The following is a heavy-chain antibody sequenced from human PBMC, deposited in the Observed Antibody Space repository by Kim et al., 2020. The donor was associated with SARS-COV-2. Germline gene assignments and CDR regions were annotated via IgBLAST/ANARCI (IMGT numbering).Heavy chain of an antibody. D-gene: IGHD5-12*01. J-gene: IGHJ4*01. CDR2: ISYDGSNK. V-gene: IGHV3-30*18. CDR1: GFTFSSYG. CDR3: AKGEWDGYNYWYFDY. Sequence: GGSLRLSCAASGFTFSSYGMHWVRQAPGKGLEWVAVISYDGSNKYYADSVKGRFTISRDNSKNTLYLQMNSLRAEDTAVYYCAKGEWDGYNYWYFDYWG.